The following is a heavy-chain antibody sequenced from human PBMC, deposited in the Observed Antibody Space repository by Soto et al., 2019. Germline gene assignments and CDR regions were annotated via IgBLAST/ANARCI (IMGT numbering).Heavy chain of an antibody. CDR3: AREEPGYYDILTGYFRPGPFDI. CDR2: ISAYNGNT. D-gene: IGHD3-9*01. Sequence: SVKVSCKASGYTFTSYGISWVRQAPGQGLEWMGWISAYNGNTNYAQKLQGRVTMTTDTSTSTAYMELRSLRSDDTAVYYCAREEPGYYDILTGYFRPGPFDIWGQGTMVTVSS. J-gene: IGHJ3*02. V-gene: IGHV1-18*01. CDR1: GYTFTSYG.